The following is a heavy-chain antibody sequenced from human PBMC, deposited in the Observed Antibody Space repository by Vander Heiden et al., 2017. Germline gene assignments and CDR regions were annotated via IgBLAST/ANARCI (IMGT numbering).Heavy chain of an antibody. V-gene: IGHV3-23*01. J-gene: IGHJ4*02. CDR2: LSGSGGNI. D-gene: IGHD1-26*01. CDR1: GFTFKNYA. CDR3: AKEADTGSYHIDY. Sequence: EIQLLESGGGLVQPGGSLSLSCAASGFTFKNYAMFWVRQGPGKGLEWVSGLSGSGGNIYYADSVKGRFAISRDNSKNTLYLQMNGLRAEDTAVYYCAKEADTGSYHIDYWGQGTLVTVSS.